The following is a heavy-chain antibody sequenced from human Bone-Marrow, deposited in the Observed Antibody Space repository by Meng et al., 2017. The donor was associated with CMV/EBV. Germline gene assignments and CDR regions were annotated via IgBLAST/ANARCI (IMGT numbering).Heavy chain of an antibody. J-gene: IGHJ6*02. Sequence: ETLSLTCAASGFTFSSYSMNWVRQAPGKGLEWVSSISSSSSYIYYADSVKGRFTISRDNAKNSLYLQMNSLRAEDTAVYYCARDLIAARTNYYYGMDVWGQGTTVTVSS. D-gene: IGHD6-6*01. CDR1: GFTFSSYS. CDR2: ISSSSSYI. V-gene: IGHV3-21*01. CDR3: ARDLIAARTNYYYGMDV.